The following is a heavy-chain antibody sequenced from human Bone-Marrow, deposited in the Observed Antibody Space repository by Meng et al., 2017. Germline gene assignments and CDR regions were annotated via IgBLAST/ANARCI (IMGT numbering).Heavy chain of an antibody. CDR3: ARDPDELLGANFHF. J-gene: IGHJ4*02. V-gene: IGHV3-7*01. D-gene: IGHD1-26*01. CDR1: GFIFSRDW. Sequence: GESLKISCAASGFIFSRDWMNWVRQAPGKGLEWVANINKDETKKHYGDSVKGRFTISRDNAKNSVYLQMSSLRAEDTAIYYCARDPDELLGANFHFWGQGILVTVSS. CDR2: INKDETKK.